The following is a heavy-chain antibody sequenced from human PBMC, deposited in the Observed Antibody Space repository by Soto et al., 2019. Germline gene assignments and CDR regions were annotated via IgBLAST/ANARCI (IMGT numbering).Heavy chain of an antibody. V-gene: IGHV3-11*01. CDR1: GFTFSDYY. CDR2: ISSSGSTI. Sequence: KPGGSLRLSCAASGFTFSDYYMSWIRQAPGKGLEWVSYISSSGSTIYYADSVKGRFTISRDNAKNSLYLQMNSLRAEDTAVYYCARDPVDYYYGSGSYYKDYYYYYGMDVWGQGTTVTVSS. J-gene: IGHJ6*02. CDR3: ARDPVDYYYGSGSYYKDYYYYYGMDV. D-gene: IGHD3-10*01.